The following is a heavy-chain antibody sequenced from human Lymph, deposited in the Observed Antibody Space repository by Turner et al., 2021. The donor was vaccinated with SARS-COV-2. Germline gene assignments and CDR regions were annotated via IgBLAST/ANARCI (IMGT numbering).Heavy chain of an antibody. CDR3: AKDRGGEQLVRLFDY. CDR1: KFTFDDYA. J-gene: IGHJ4*02. Sequence: EVQLVESGGGLVQPGRSLRLSCGASKFTFDDYALHWVRQAPGKGLEWVSGISWNSGSIGYADSVKGRFTISRDNAKNSLYLQLNSLRAEDTALYYCAKDRGGEQLVRLFDYWGQGTLVTVSS. V-gene: IGHV3-9*01. CDR2: ISWNSGSI. D-gene: IGHD6-6*01.